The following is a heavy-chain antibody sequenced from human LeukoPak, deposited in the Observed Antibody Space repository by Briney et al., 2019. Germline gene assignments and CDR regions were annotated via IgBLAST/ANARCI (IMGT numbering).Heavy chain of an antibody. CDR1: GCTVSSNY. Sequence: PGGSLRLSCAASGCTVSSNYMSWVRQAPGKGLELDSVIYSGGSTYYADSVKVRFTISRDNSKNTLYLHMNSLRAEDTAVYYCARDPASIWGFEYWGQGTLVTVSS. CDR3: ARDPASIWGFEY. CDR2: IYSGGST. D-gene: IGHD6-6*01. J-gene: IGHJ4*02. V-gene: IGHV3-66*02.